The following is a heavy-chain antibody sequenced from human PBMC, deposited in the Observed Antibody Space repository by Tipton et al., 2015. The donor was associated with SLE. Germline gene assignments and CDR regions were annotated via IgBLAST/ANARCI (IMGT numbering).Heavy chain of an antibody. CDR3: ARGGGKRPY. V-gene: IGHV4-4*08. J-gene: IGHJ4*02. CDR1: GGSISSYY. CDR2: IYTSGST. Sequence: TLSLTCTVSGGSISSYYWSWIRQPPGKGLEWIGDIYTSGSTNYNPSLKSRVAISVDTSKNQFSLKLSSVTAADTAVYYCARGGGKRPYWGQGTLVTVSS. D-gene: IGHD4-23*01.